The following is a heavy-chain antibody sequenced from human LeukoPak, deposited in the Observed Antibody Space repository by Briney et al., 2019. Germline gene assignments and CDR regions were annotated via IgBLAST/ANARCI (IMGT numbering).Heavy chain of an antibody. J-gene: IGHJ4*02. V-gene: IGHV3-30-3*01. Sequence: PGRSLRLSCAASGFTFSSYAMHWVRQAPGKGLEWVAVISYDGSNKYYADSVKGRFTISRDNSKNTLYLQMNSLRAEDTAVYYCARQYYHDSSGYPFDYWGQGTLVTVSS. CDR2: ISYDGSNK. CDR1: GFTFSSYA. CDR3: ARQYYHDSSGYPFDY. D-gene: IGHD3-22*01.